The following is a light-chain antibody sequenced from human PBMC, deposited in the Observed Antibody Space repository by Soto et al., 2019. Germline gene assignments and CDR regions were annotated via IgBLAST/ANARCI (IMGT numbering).Light chain of an antibody. CDR1: QGIGNW. Sequence: DIQMTQSPSSLSAAVGDRITITCRASQGIGNWVAWYQQKSGKAPKSLIYAASNLQSGVPSGLSGTRSGTNFTLAITSLQPEDFASYYCQQYDSDPLTFGGGTKV. J-gene: IGKJ4*01. CDR3: QQYDSDPLT. CDR2: AAS. V-gene: IGKV1D-16*01.